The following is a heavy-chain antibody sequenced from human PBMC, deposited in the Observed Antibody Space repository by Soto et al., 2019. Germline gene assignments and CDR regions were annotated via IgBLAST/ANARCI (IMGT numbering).Heavy chain of an antibody. D-gene: IGHD2-2*02. V-gene: IGHV4-4*07. Sequence: ETLSLTCTVSGGSISSYYWSWIRQPAGKGLEWIGRIYTSGSTNYNPSLKSRVTMSVDTSKNQFSLKLSSVTAADTAVYYCARVESEYQLLYDYWFDPRGQGTLVTVSS. CDR1: GGSISSYY. CDR3: ARVESEYQLLYDYWFDP. CDR2: IYTSGST. J-gene: IGHJ5*02.